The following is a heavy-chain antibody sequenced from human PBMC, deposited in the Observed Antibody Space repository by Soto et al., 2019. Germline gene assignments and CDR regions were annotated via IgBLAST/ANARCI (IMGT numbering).Heavy chain of an antibody. CDR1: GGSISSSSYY. D-gene: IGHD1-1*01. J-gene: IGHJ5*02. CDR2: IYYSGST. V-gene: IGHV4-39*01. Sequence: SETLSLTCTVSGGSISSSSYYWGWIRQPPGKGLEWIGSIYYSGSTYYNPSLKSRVTISVDTSKNQFSLKLSSVTAADTAVYYCARLGTPWLPTRWFDPWGQGTLVTVS. CDR3: ARLGTPWLPTRWFDP.